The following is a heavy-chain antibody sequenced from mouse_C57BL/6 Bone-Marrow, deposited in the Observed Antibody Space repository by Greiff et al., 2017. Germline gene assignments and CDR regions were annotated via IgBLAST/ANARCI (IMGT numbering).Heavy chain of an antibody. CDR1: GYTFTGYW. CDR3: ASEDYYGGNWYFDV. V-gene: IGHV1-9*01. J-gene: IGHJ1*03. CDR2: ILPGSGST. D-gene: IGHD1-1*01. Sequence: QVQLQQSGAELMKPGASVKLSCKATGYTFTGYWIEWVKQRPGHGLEWIGEILPGSGSTNYNEKFKGKATFTADTSSNTAYMQLSSLTTKDSAIYYGASEDYYGGNWYFDVWGTGTTVTVSS.